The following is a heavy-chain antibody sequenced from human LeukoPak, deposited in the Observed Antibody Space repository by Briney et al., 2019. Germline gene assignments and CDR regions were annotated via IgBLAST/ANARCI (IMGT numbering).Heavy chain of an antibody. CDR3: ARDGYDILTGGTYGMDV. V-gene: IGHV3-21*01. Sequence: GGSLRLSCAASGFTFSSYSMNWVRQAPGKGLEWVSCIISSSSYIYYADSVKGRFTISRDNAKNSLYLQMNSLRAEDTAVYYCARDGYDILTGGTYGMDVWGQGTTVTVSS. D-gene: IGHD3-9*01. CDR1: GFTFSSYS. J-gene: IGHJ6*02. CDR2: IISSSSYI.